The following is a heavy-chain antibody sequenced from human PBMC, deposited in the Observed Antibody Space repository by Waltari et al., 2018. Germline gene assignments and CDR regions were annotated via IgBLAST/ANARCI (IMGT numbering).Heavy chain of an antibody. CDR3: ARDSGTCRGDNCNHFDY. CDR1: GFIFSCYE. D-gene: IGHD1-20*01. V-gene: IGHV3-48*03. CDR2: IGGTT. J-gene: IGHJ4*02. Sequence: EVQLVESGGGLAQPGGSLRLSCVASGFIFSCYEMNWVRQAPGKGLEWISYIGGTTHYADSVKGRFTISRDNAKNSLYLQMNSLSAEDTAVYYCARDSGTCRGDNCNHFDYWGPGTLVTVSS.